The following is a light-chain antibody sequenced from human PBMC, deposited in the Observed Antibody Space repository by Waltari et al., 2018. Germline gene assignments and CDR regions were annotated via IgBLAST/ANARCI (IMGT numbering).Light chain of an antibody. Sequence: QSALTQPASVSGSPGQSITIPCTGTRADVGGFDYVSWYQHHPGRAPKLVIYEVSSRPSGVSDRFSGSKSGNTASLTISGLQPDDEADYYCNSYTSSSTHVFGTGTKVSVL. CDR1: RADVGGFDY. J-gene: IGLJ1*01. V-gene: IGLV2-14*01. CDR2: EVS. CDR3: NSYTSSSTHV.